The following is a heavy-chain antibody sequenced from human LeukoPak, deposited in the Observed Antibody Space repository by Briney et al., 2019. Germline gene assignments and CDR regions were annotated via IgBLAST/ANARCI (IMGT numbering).Heavy chain of an antibody. D-gene: IGHD6-13*01. CDR1: GYTFTGYY. CDR2: INPNSGGT. CDR3: ARGRYSSSWYDYWYFDL. J-gene: IGHJ2*01. Sequence: GASVKVSCKASGYTFTGYYMHWVRQAPGQGLEWMGWINPNSGGTNYALKFQGWVTMTRDTSSSTAYMELSRLRSDDTAVYYCARGRYSSSWYDYWYFDLWGRGTLVTVSS. V-gene: IGHV1-2*04.